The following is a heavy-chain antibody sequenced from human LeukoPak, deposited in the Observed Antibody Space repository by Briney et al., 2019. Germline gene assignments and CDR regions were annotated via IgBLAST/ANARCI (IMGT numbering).Heavy chain of an antibody. J-gene: IGHJ5*02. CDR2: SYYSGNT. CDR3: ARYCSSTNCRWFDP. D-gene: IGHD2-2*01. V-gene: IGHV4-31*03. Sequence: SQTLSLTCTVPGGSISSGGYYWTWIRQHPGKGLEWIGYSYYSGNTYYNPSLKSRVTISVDTSKNQFSLNLTSVTAADTAVYYCARYCSSTNCRWFDPWGQGTLVTVSS. CDR1: GGSISSGGYY.